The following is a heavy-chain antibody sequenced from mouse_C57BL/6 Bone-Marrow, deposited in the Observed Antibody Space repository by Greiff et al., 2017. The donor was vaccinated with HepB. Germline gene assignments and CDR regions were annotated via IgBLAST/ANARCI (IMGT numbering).Heavy chain of an antibody. V-gene: IGHV14-3*01. Sequence: VTLKESVAELVRPGASVKLSCTASGFNIKNTYMHWVKQRPEQGLEWIGRIDPANGNTKYAPKFQGKATITADTSSNTAYLQLSSLTSEDTAIYYCARGVYDYDFSFDYWGQGTTLTVSS. D-gene: IGHD2-4*01. J-gene: IGHJ2*01. CDR3: ARGVYDYDFSFDY. CDR2: IDPANGNT. CDR1: GFNIKNTY.